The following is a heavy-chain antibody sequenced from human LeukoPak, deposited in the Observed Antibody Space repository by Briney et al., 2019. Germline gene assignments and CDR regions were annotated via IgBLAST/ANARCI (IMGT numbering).Heavy chain of an antibody. D-gene: IGHD6-19*01. CDR3: ARGPFSSGWYAKQFDY. CDR1: GGTFSSYA. CDR2: IIPIFGTA. J-gene: IGHJ4*02. V-gene: IGHV1-69*01. Sequence: SVKVSCKASGGTFSSYAISWVRQAPGQGLEWMGGIIPIFGTANYAQKFQGRVTITADESTSTAYMELSSLRSEDTAVYYCARGPFSSGWYAKQFDYWGQGTLVSVSS.